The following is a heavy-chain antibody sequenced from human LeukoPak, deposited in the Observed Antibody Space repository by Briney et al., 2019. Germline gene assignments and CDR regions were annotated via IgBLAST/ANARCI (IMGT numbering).Heavy chain of an antibody. CDR2: ISSSGNTV. CDR1: GFTFSSYE. Sequence: GGSLRLSCAVSGFTFSSYEMNWVRQAPGEGLEWVSYISSSGNTVYYPDSVKGRFTISRDNAKNSLYLQMNSLKGEDTAVYYCARGGAVAGLYWGQGTLVTVSS. D-gene: IGHD6-19*01. CDR3: ARGGAVAGLY. V-gene: IGHV3-48*03. J-gene: IGHJ4*02.